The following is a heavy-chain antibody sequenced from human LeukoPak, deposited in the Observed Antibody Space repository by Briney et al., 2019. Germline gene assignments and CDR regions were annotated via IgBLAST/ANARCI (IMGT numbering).Heavy chain of an antibody. V-gene: IGHV1-8*01. CDR1: GHTFTSYD. CDR2: MNPDSGNT. CDR3: ARRIAAAGVGIVY. Sequence: ASVKVSCKASGHTFTSYDINWVRQATGQGLEWMGWMNPDSGNTGYAQKFQGRVTMTRNPSISTAYMELSSLTSEDTAVYYCARRIAAAGVGIVYWGQGTLVTASS. J-gene: IGHJ4*02. D-gene: IGHD6-13*01.